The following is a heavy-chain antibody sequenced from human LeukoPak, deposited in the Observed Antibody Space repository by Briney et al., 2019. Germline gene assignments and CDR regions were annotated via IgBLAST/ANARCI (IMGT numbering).Heavy chain of an antibody. J-gene: IGHJ4*02. Sequence: SQTLSLTCTVSGGSISSGSYCWSWIRQSAGKGLEWIGRVYTSGSTNYNPSLKSRVTISVDTPKNQFSLKLSSVTAADTAVYYCARHKNQAYFDYWGQGTLVTVSS. V-gene: IGHV4-61*02. CDR3: ARHKNQAYFDY. CDR2: VYTSGST. CDR1: GGSISSGSYC. D-gene: IGHD1-14*01.